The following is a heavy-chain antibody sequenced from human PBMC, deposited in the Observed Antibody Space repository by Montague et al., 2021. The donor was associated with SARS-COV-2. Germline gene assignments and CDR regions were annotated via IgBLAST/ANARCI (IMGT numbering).Heavy chain of an antibody. V-gene: IGHV4-30-2*01. D-gene: IGHD3-10*01. CDR3: ARGSMVRGGKVYYGVDV. Sequence: TLSLTCAVSGGSISSGGYSWNWIRQPPGKGLEWIGYIYHSGSTYSXPSLKIRVTISLDSSKNQFSLNLTSVTAADAAVYYCARGSMVRGGKVYYGVDVWGQGTTVTVSS. CDR1: GGSISSGGYS. CDR2: IYHSGST. J-gene: IGHJ6*02.